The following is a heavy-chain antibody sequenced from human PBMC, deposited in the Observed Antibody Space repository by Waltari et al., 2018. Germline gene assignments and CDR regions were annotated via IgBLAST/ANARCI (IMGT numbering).Heavy chain of an antibody. V-gene: IGHV1-69*05. CDR3: ARDGGNNYGGNSGSDAFDI. J-gene: IGHJ3*02. CDR2: IIPIVGTA. D-gene: IGHD4-17*01. Sequence: QVQLVQSGAEVKKPGSSVKVSCKASGGTFSSYAISWVRQAPGQGLEWMGGIIPIVGTANYAQRFQGRVTITTDEATSTAYMELSSLRSEDTAVYYCARDGGNNYGGNSGSDAFDIWGQGTMVTVSS. CDR1: GGTFSSYA.